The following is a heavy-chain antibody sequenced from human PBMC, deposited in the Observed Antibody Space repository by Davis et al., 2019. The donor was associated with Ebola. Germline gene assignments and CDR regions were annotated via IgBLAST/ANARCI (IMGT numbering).Heavy chain of an antibody. CDR3: AIDDAAAGAGELDY. D-gene: IGHD6-13*01. Sequence: GESLKISCAASGFTFTSAWMAWVRQAPGTGLEWVARVKSRTSGGTTDYAAPVIGRFTISRDDSANTIYLQMNSLKTEDTAIYYCAIDDAAAGAGELDYWGRGTVVTVSS. CDR2: VKSRTSGGTT. V-gene: IGHV3-15*01. CDR1: GFTFTSAW. J-gene: IGHJ4*02.